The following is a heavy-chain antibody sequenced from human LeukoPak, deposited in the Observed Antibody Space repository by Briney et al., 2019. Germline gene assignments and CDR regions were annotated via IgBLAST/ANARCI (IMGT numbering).Heavy chain of an antibody. J-gene: IGHJ4*02. CDR2: IYPGDSDT. V-gene: IGHV5-51*01. Sequence: GESLKISCKGSGYSSTRYWIGWVRHMPGKGLEWMGFIYPGDSDTRYTPSLQGQVTISADKSISTAYLQWSSLKASDTAMYFCALGMYSSARRFDYWGQGTLVTVSS. CDR1: GYSSTRYW. D-gene: IGHD3-22*01. CDR3: ALGMYSSARRFDY.